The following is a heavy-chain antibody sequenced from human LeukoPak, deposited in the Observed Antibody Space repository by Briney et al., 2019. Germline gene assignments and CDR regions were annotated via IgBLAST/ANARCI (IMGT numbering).Heavy chain of an antibody. J-gene: IGHJ4*02. CDR2: IRSKAYGGTT. V-gene: IGHV3-49*03. CDR3: TRVDPGGWYYFNS. CDR1: GFTFCDYA. Sequence: GGSLRLSCTASGFTFCDYAMSWFRQAPGKGLEWVGFIRSKAYGGTTEYAASVEGRFTISRDDSKSIAYLQMNSLKTEDTAVYYGTRVDPGGWYYFNSGGREPWSPSPQ. D-gene: IGHD6-19*01.